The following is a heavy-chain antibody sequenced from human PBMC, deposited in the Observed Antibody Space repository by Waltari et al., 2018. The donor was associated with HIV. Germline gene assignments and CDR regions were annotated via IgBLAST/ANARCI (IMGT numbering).Heavy chain of an antibody. CDR1: GGSVSTYY. Sequence: QVQLQESGPGLVKPSETLSLTCTVPGGSVSTYYWSWIRQPPGKGLEWIGYSYYGGSTTYHPPLQSRLTISVGTSKNQSSLKLSSVTAADTAVYFCAREEDFWSGRSYYYYGMDVWGQGTTVTLSS. J-gene: IGHJ6*02. CDR2: SYYGGST. D-gene: IGHD3-3*01. CDR3: AREEDFWSGRSYYYYGMDV. V-gene: IGHV4-59*02.